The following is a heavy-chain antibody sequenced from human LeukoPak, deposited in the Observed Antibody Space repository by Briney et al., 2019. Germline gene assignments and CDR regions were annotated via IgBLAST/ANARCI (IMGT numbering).Heavy chain of an antibody. CDR3: ASSIAVAAPTDY. Sequence: ASVKVSCKASGYTFTGYYMHWVRQAPGQGLEWMGRINPNSGGTNYAQKFQGRVTMTRDTSISTAYMELSRLRSDDTAVYYCASSIAVAAPTDYWGQGTLVTVSS. D-gene: IGHD6-19*01. J-gene: IGHJ4*02. V-gene: IGHV1-2*06. CDR2: INPNSGGT. CDR1: GYTFTGYY.